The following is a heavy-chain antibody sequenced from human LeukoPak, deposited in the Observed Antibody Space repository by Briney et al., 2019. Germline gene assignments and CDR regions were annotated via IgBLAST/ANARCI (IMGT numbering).Heavy chain of an antibody. CDR2: ISAYNGNT. Sequence: GASVKVSCKASGGTFSSYAFIWVRQAPGQGLEWMGWISAYNGNTNYAQKLQGRVTMTTDTSTSTAYMELRSLRSDDTAVYYCARVPPGDFWSGYYFDYWGQGTLVTVSS. J-gene: IGHJ4*02. CDR3: ARVPPGDFWSGYYFDY. D-gene: IGHD3-3*01. CDR1: GGTFSSYA. V-gene: IGHV1-18*01.